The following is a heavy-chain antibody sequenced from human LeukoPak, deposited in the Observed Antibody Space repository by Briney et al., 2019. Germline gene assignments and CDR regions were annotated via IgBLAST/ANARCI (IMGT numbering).Heavy chain of an antibody. Sequence: GGSLRLSCAASGFAFSSYSMNWVRQAPGKGLEWVSSISSSSSYIYYADSVKGRFTISRDNAKNSLYLQMNSLRAEDTAVYYCARDRDGGAPTDWGQGTLVTVSS. D-gene: IGHD1-26*01. CDR3: ARDRDGGAPTD. V-gene: IGHV3-21*01. CDR2: ISSSSSYI. CDR1: GFAFSSYS. J-gene: IGHJ4*02.